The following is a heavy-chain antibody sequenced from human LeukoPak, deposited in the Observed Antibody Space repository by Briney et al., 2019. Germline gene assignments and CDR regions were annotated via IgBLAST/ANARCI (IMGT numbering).Heavy chain of an antibody. J-gene: IGHJ4*02. D-gene: IGHD1/OR15-1a*01. V-gene: IGHV1-18*01. Sequence: ASVKVSCKASGYTFTSYGISWVRQAPGQGLEWVGWISADNGNTNYAQKLQGRVTMTTDTSTSTGYMELRSLRSDDTAVYYCAREHREHEGGDYWGQGTLVTVSS. CDR1: GYTFTSYG. CDR3: AREHREHEGGDY. CDR2: ISADNGNT.